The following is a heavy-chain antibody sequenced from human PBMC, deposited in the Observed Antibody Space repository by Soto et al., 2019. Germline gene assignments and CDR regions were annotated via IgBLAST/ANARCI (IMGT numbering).Heavy chain of an antibody. D-gene: IGHD2-15*01. CDR3: ARDLAKGGGSAGFDY. V-gene: IGHV1-2*02. Sequence: QVQLVQSGAEVKKPGASVKVSCKASGYTFTGYYMHWVRQAPGQGLEWMGWINPNSGGTKYPQKFQGRVTMTRDTSITTVYMSLTELKSDDTAVYYCARDLAKGGGSAGFDYWGQGTLVAVSS. CDR1: GYTFTGYY. J-gene: IGHJ4*02. CDR2: INPNSGGT.